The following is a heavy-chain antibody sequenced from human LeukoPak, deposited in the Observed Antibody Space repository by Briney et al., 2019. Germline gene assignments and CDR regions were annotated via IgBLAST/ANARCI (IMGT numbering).Heavy chain of an antibody. J-gene: IGHJ4*02. Sequence: SQTLSLTCTVSGGSISSGSYYWSWIRQPAGKGLEWIGRIYTSGSTNYNPSLKSRVTISVDTSKNQFSLKLSSVTAADTAVYYCARGSRPARGGLALRYFDYWGQGTLVTVSS. CDR3: ARGSRPARGGLALRYFDY. V-gene: IGHV4-61*02. D-gene: IGHD3-9*01. CDR1: GGSISSGSYY. CDR2: IYTSGST.